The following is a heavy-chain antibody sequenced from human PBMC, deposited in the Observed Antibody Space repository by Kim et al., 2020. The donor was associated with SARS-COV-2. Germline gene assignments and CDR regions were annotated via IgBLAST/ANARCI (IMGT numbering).Heavy chain of an antibody. CDR2: ISISGDIT. V-gene: IGHV3-11*01. D-gene: IGHD3-16*02. Sequence: GGSLRLSCAASGFTFNDYCLSWIRQAPGKGLEWVSYISISGDITYYADSVKGRFTVSRDTAKNSLYLQMNSLRAEDTAVYYCARDYRGFDARGGYGMGGWGRGTTVTVSS. J-gene: IGHJ6*02. CDR1: GFTFNDYC. CDR3: ARDYRGFDARGGYGMGG.